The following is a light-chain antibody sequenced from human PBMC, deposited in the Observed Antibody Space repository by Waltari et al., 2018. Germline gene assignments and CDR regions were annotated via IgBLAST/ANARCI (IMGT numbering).Light chain of an antibody. CDR3: QQAYSYPPT. Sequence: DIQMTQSPSSLSASVGDTVTITCQASQGIGNNLNWYQQKPGKAPKLLIYRASSLQSGIPSRFSGSGSGTDLTLTISSLQPEDFATYYCQQAYSYPPTFGQGTKVEIK. CDR1: QGIGNN. J-gene: IGKJ1*01. CDR2: RAS. V-gene: IGKV1-16*01.